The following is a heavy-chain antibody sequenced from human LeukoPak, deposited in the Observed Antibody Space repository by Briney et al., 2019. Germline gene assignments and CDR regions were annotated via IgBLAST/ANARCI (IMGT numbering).Heavy chain of an antibody. CDR2: ISSSSSTI. J-gene: IGHJ3*02. V-gene: IGHV3-48*01. CDR1: GFTFSSYS. Sequence: GGSLRLSFAASGFTFSSYSMNWVRQAPGKGLEWVSYISSSSSTIYYADSVKGRFTISRDNAKISLYLQMNSLRAEDTAVYYCARAVVVPAAIHDAFDIWGQGTMVTVSS. D-gene: IGHD2-2*01. CDR3: ARAVVVPAAIHDAFDI.